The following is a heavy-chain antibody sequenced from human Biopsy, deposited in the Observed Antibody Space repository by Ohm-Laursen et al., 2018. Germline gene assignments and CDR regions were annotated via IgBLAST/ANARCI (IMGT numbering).Heavy chain of an antibody. V-gene: IGHV3-30*18. CDR3: AKDRYNYTPIGGFSMDV. J-gene: IGHJ6*02. CDR2: IFYDGSNT. Sequence: SLRLSCAASGSTSNNYGMQWVRQAPGKGLEWVAFIFYDGSNTYYADSVKGRFTIPRDNSRDTLYLQMSSLRAEDTAVYYCAKDRYNYTPIGGFSMDVWGQGTTVTVSS. CDR1: GSTSNNYG. D-gene: IGHD5-18*01.